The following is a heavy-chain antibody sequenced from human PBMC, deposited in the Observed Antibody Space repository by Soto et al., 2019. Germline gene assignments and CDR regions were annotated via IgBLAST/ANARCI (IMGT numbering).Heavy chain of an antibody. V-gene: IGHV4-34*01. J-gene: IGHJ6*02. CDR1: GESFSGNY. Sequence: QVQLQQWGAGLLKPSETLSLICAVYGESFSGNYWSWIRQPPGKGLEWIGEFSDSGSTNYNPSLKSRVTISEDMSKSQFSLKLSSVTAADTAVYYCARGNFYYGMDVWGQVTTVTVAS. CDR3: ARGNFYYGMDV. CDR2: FSDSGST.